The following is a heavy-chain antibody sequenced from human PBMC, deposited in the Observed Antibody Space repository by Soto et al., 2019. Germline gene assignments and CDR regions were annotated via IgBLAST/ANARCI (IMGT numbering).Heavy chain of an antibody. CDR2: INPAGNVQ. J-gene: IGHJ3*02. V-gene: IGHV3-7*01. Sequence: HPGGSLRLSCTASGLTFSISWMTWFRQAPGEGLEWVSNINPAGNVQHYADSVKERFTISRDNAKNSLFLQMSGLRVEDTAVYYCATANKTNAFDMWGQGTRVSVSS. CDR3: ATANKTNAFDM. CDR1: GLTFSISW.